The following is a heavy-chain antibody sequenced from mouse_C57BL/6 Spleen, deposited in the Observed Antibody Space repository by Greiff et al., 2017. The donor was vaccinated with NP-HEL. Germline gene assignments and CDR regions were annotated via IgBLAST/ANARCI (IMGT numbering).Heavy chain of an antibody. J-gene: IGHJ3*01. CDR2: ISYDGRN. V-gene: IGHV3-6*01. D-gene: IGHD2-4*01. Sequence: EVKLQESGPGLVKPSQSLSLTCSVTGYSITSGYYWNWIRQFPGNKLEWMGYISYDGRNNYNPSLKNRISITRDTSKNKFFLKLNSVTTEDTATYYCAREPPIYHDTTGFAYWGQGTLVTVSA. CDR1: GYSITSGYY. CDR3: AREPPIYHDTTGFAY.